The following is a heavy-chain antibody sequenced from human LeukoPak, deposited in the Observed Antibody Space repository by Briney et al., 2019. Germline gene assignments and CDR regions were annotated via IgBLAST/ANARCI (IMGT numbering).Heavy chain of an antibody. CDR2: TSYDGSNK. J-gene: IGHJ3*02. CDR1: GFTVSSYG. Sequence: PGGSLRLSCAASGFTVSSYGMHWARQAPGKGLEWVAVTSYDGSNKYYADSVKGRFTISRDNSKNTLYLQMNSLRAEDTAVYYCAKEWVRGVIFDAFDIWGQGTMVTVSS. V-gene: IGHV3-30*18. CDR3: AKEWVRGVIFDAFDI. D-gene: IGHD3-10*01.